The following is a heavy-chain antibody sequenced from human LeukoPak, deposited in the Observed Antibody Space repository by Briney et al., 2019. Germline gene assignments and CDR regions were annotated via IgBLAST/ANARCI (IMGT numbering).Heavy chain of an antibody. V-gene: IGHV3-9*01. CDR2: ISWNSGSI. CDR1: GFTFGGHA. J-gene: IGHJ4*02. CDR3: TRVGYIDEGIDY. Sequence: PGGSLRLSCAASGFTFGGHAISWVRQAPGKGLEWVSGISWNSGSIGYADSVKGRFTISRDNAKNSLYLQMNSLRAEDTAIYYCTRVGYIDEGIDYWGQGTLVTVSS. D-gene: IGHD5-24*01.